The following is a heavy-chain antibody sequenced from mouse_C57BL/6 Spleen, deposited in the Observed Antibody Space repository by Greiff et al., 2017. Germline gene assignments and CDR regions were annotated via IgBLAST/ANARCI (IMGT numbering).Heavy chain of an antibody. CDR3: AREGGFAY. J-gene: IGHJ3*01. CDR2: IDPSDSAT. CDR1: GYTFTSYW. Sequence: QVQLQQPGAELVRPGSSVKLSCKASGYTFTSYWMHWVKQRPIQGLEWIGNIDPSDSATHYNQKFKDKATLTVDKSSSTAYMQLSSLTSEDSAVYYCAREGGFAYWGQGTLVTVSA. V-gene: IGHV1-52*01.